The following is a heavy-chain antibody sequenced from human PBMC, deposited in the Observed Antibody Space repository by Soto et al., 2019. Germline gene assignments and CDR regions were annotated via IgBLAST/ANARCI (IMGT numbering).Heavy chain of an antibody. J-gene: IGHJ4*02. V-gene: IGHV4-30-2*06. D-gene: IGHD5-12*01. CDR2: ISHLEST. CDR3: ARGGGYDSFDY. CDR1: GASLSYGGFS. Sequence: SETLSLTCTVSGASLSYGGFSWSWIRQSPGKGLEWIGYISHLESTYFHPSFKSRLTMSIDRTRNQFSLKLSSVTAADMAVYYCARGGGYDSFDYWGQGVLVT.